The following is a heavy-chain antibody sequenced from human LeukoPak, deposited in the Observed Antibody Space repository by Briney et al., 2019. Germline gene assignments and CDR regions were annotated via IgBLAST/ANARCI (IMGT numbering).Heavy chain of an antibody. J-gene: IGHJ3*02. D-gene: IGHD3-22*01. CDR2: INPNSGGT. V-gene: IGHV1-2*02. Sequence: GASVKVSCKASGYTFTGYYMHWVRQAPGQGLEWMGWINPNSGGTNYAQKLQGRVTMTTDTSTSTAYMELRSLRSGDTAVYYCARDRVGYYYDSSGSDAFDIWGQGTMVTVSS. CDR1: GYTFTGYY. CDR3: ARDRVGYYYDSSGSDAFDI.